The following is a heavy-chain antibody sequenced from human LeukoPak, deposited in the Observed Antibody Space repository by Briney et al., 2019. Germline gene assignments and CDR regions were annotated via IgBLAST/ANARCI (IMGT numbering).Heavy chain of an antibody. D-gene: IGHD3-22*01. V-gene: IGHV3-74*01. CDR1: GFTFSTYW. CDR3: AGPRGAYYSTSPIDY. J-gene: IGHJ4*02. CDR2: INGDGSST. Sequence: GGSLRLSCAASGFTFSTYWMHWVRQAPGKGLVWFSRINGDGSSTSYADSVKGRFTISRDNAKNTLFLQMNSLRAEDTAVYYCAGPRGAYYSTSPIDYWGQGTLVTVSS.